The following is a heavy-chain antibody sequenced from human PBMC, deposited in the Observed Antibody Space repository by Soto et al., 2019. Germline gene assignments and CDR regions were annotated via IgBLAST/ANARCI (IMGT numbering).Heavy chain of an antibody. V-gene: IGHV4-39*01. Sequence: PSETLSLTCTVSGGSISSSSYYWGWIRQPPGKGLEWIGSIYYSGSTYYNPSLKSRVTISVDTSKNQFSLKLSSVTAADTAVYYCASTYDSSGYYYVMYFDYWGQGTLVTVSS. CDR2: IYYSGST. J-gene: IGHJ4*02. CDR1: GGSISSSSYY. CDR3: ASTYDSSGYYYVMYFDY. D-gene: IGHD3-22*01.